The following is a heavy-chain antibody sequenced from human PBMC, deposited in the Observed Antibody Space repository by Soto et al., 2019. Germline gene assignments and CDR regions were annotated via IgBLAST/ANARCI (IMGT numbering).Heavy chain of an antibody. CDR1: GFTFSSYS. V-gene: IGHV3-21*01. J-gene: IGHJ1*01. CDR2: ISSSSSYI. CDR3: AYCSGGSCYGGHFQH. D-gene: IGHD2-15*01. Sequence: EVQLVESGGGLVKPGGSLRLSCAASGFTFSSYSMNWVRQAPGKGLEWVSSISSSSSYIYYADSVKGRFTISRDNAKNSMYLQMSCLRSEDTAGYYCAYCSGGSCYGGHFQHWGKGTLVTDSS.